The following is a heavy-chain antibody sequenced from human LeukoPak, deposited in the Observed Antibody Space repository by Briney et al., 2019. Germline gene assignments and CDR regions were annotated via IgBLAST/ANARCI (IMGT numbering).Heavy chain of an antibody. CDR1: GFTFSSYA. V-gene: IGHV3-23*01. CDR2: IYGSAGTT. CDR3: AKLTPYSSGAVSGPDY. Sequence: GGSLRLSCAVSGFTFSSYAMSWVRQAPGKGLEWVSCIYGSAGTTQYADSVKGRFTISRDNSKNTLYLQMNSLRAEDTAVYYCAKLTPYSSGAVSGPDYWGQGTLVTVSS. D-gene: IGHD6-19*01. J-gene: IGHJ4*02.